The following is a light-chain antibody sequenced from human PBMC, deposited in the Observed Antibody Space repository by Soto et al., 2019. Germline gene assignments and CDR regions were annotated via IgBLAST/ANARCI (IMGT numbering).Light chain of an antibody. CDR3: QQRSNWPLT. Sequence: ELVLTQSPSTLSLSPGERATLSCRASQSVTSYLAWSQQKPGQAPRLLIYDVSNRATGITARFSVSGSGTDFTLTISSLEPEDFAVSYCQQRSNWPLTFGGGTNVEIK. J-gene: IGKJ4*01. CDR1: QSVTSY. CDR2: DVS. V-gene: IGKV3-11*01.